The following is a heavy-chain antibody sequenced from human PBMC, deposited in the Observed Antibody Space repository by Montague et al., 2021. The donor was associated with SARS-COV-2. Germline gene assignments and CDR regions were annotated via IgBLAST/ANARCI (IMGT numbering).Heavy chain of an antibody. CDR3: VRVTHPRSAWPYYMDV. D-gene: IGHD4-11*01. V-gene: IGHV4-39*01. CDR1: GDSISSSSYY. Sequence: SETLSLTCTVSGDSISSSSYYWGWIRQPPGKGLEWIGSINNRGNTYNNPSLSSRVSISVDTSKNQFSLNVRSVTAADTGLFYCVRVTHPRSAWPYYMDVWGKGTTVTVS. J-gene: IGHJ6*03. CDR2: INNRGNT.